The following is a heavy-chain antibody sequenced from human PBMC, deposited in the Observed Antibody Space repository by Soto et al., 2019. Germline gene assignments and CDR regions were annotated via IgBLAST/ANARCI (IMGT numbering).Heavy chain of an antibody. Sequence: GGSLRLSCAASGFTFSSYGMHWVRQAPGKGLEWVAVISYDGSNKYYADSVKGRFTISRDNSKNTLNLKMNSLRDEDTAVYYCAKDYYYDSSGYYLTSPPYFDYWGQGTLVTVSS. CDR1: GFTFSSYG. J-gene: IGHJ4*02. CDR2: ISYDGSNK. CDR3: AKDYYYDSSGYYLTSPPYFDY. V-gene: IGHV3-30*18. D-gene: IGHD3-22*01.